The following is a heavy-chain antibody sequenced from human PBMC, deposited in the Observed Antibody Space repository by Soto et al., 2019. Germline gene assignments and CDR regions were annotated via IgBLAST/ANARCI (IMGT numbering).Heavy chain of an antibody. D-gene: IGHD3-3*01. Sequence: PGGSLRLSCAASRFTFSNYAMSWVRQAPGEGLEWVSGISSTGGSTYYADSVKGRFTISRDNSKNTLDLQMSSLRAEDTAIYYCARAHDYDFWSGFLFYGMDVWGQGTTVTVSS. V-gene: IGHV3-23*01. J-gene: IGHJ6*02. CDR2: ISSTGGST. CDR1: RFTFSNYA. CDR3: ARAHDYDFWSGFLFYGMDV.